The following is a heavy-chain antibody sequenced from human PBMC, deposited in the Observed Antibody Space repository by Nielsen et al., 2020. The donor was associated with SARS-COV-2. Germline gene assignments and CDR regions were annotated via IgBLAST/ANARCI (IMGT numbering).Heavy chain of an antibody. Sequence: GGSLRLSCAASGFRFSVYWMSWVRQAPGKGLEWVASINQDGSRISYVDSVRGRFAISRDNAKNSLYLQMNSLRDEDTAVYYCARAGIRNFDYWGQGTLVTVSS. CDR3: ARAGIRNFDY. CDR2: INQDGSRI. CDR1: GFRFSVYW. D-gene: IGHD2/OR15-2a*01. J-gene: IGHJ4*02. V-gene: IGHV3-7*01.